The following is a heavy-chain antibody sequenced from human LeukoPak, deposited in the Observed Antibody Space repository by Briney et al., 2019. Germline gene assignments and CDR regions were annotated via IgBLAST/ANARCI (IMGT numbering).Heavy chain of an antibody. CDR1: GFTFSSYS. D-gene: IGHD3-22*01. CDR2: ISSSSSYI. CDR3: ARESGSGYQFDY. Sequence: GGSLRLSCAASGFTFSSYSMNWVRQAPGKGLEWVSSISSSSSYIYYADSVKGRFTISRDNAKNTLYLQMNSLRAEDTAVYYCARESGSGYQFDYWGQGTLVTISS. J-gene: IGHJ4*02. V-gene: IGHV3-21*01.